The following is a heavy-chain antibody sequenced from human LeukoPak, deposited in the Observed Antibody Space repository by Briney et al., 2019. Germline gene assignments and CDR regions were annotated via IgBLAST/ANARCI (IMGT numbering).Heavy chain of an antibody. J-gene: IGHJ4*02. CDR3: ARDRSGWYYFDY. CDR2: ISSSGSTI. Sequence: PGGSLRLSCAASGFTFSSFAMKWGRQAPGKGLGWFPYISSSGSTIYYANFVKGRFPISRDNAKTSLFLQMNSLRAEDTAIYYCARDRSGWYYFDYWGQGSLVTVSS. CDR1: GFTFSSFA. V-gene: IGHV3-48*03. D-gene: IGHD6-19*01.